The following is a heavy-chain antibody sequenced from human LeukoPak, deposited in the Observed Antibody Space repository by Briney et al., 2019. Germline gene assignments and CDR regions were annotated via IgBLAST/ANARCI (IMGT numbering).Heavy chain of an antibody. Sequence: SETLSLTCTVSGGSFSSYYWSWIRQPPGKGLEWIGYIYYSGSTNYNPSLKSRVTISVDTSKNQFSLKLSSVTAADTAVYYCASSQWRLRYYGMDVWGQGTTVTVSS. CDR2: IYYSGST. V-gene: IGHV4-59*01. CDR1: GGSFSSYY. D-gene: IGHD6-25*01. CDR3: ASSQWRLRYYGMDV. J-gene: IGHJ6*02.